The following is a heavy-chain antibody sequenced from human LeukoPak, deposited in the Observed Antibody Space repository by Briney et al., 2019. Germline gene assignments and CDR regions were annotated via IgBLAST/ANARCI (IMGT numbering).Heavy chain of an antibody. CDR1: GASISSRRYY. Sequence: SGTLSLTCTVSGASISSRRYYWPWVCQPPDKGLVWIGSICYPGRTYYSPSLKSRVTLFVDTSENQFSLRLTSLTAADTAAYYCARHRGGSSPDVFDIWGQGPMVIVSS. CDR2: ICYPGRT. J-gene: IGHJ3*02. CDR3: ARHRGGSSPDVFDI. D-gene: IGHD2-15*01. V-gene: IGHV4-39*01.